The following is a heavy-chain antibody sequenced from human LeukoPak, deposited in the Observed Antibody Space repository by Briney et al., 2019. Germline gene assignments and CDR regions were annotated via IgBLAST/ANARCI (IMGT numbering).Heavy chain of an antibody. Sequence: GGSLRLSCAASVFTFRSYSMNWGRQAPREGLEWGSYISSSTNTIYYADSVRGRFTISRDNAKNSLFLQMNSLRDEDTAVYYCARGGYGANDDAFDIWGQGTMVTVSS. CDR3: ARGGYGANDDAFDI. V-gene: IGHV3-48*02. J-gene: IGHJ3*02. D-gene: IGHD4-23*01. CDR1: VFTFRSYS. CDR2: ISSSTNTI.